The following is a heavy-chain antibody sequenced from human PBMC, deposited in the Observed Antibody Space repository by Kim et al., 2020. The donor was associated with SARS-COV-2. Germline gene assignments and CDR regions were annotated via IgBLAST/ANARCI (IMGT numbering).Heavy chain of an antibody. J-gene: IGHJ4*02. V-gene: IGHV3-23*01. CDR3: AKDPPNSGSYSRSVGY. Sequence: VKGRFTISRDNSKNTLYLQMNSLRAEDTAVYYCAKDPPNSGSYSRSVGYWGQGTLVTVSS. D-gene: IGHD1-26*01.